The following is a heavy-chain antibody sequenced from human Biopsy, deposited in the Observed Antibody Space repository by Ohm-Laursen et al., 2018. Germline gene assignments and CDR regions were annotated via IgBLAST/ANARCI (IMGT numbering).Heavy chain of an antibody. J-gene: IGHJ5*02. V-gene: IGHV4-59*07. CDR2: MYYNEGT. CDR1: SDSISSYY. CDR3: ATGGQWPKPYLNWFDP. Sequence: SDTLSLTCTVSSDSISSYYWSWIRRPPGKGLEYIGYMYYNEGTNYNPSLKSRVTISVDTSKNQFSLKLISVTPADTAVYYCATGGQWPKPYLNWFDPWGQGTLVTVSS. D-gene: IGHD6-19*01.